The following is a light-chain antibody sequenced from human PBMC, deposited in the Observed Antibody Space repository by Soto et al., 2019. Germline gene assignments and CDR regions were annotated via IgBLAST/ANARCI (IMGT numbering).Light chain of an antibody. CDR3: QQYNNWPRT. CDR2: DAS. V-gene: IGKV1-5*01. J-gene: IGKJ1*01. CDR1: QSASTF. Sequence: DIQMTQSPSTLSASVGDRVTITCRASQSASTFLAWYQQKPGQAPKLLIYDASTLQSGVPSRFSASGSGTEFTLTISSLQSEDFAVYYCQQYNNWPRTFGQGTKVDIK.